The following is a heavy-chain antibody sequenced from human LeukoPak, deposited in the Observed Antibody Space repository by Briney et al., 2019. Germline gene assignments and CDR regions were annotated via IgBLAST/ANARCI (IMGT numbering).Heavy chain of an antibody. CDR2: IYTSGST. CDR1: GGSISSYY. V-gene: IGHV4-4*07. J-gene: IGHJ4*02. CDR3: ARGQLGWFGELSDFDY. Sequence: PSETLSLTCTVSGGSISSYYWSRIRQPAGKGLEWIGRIYTSGSTNYNPSLKSRVTMSVDTSKNQFSLKLSSVTAADTAVYYCARGQLGWFGELSDFDYWGQGTLVTVSS. D-gene: IGHD3-10*01.